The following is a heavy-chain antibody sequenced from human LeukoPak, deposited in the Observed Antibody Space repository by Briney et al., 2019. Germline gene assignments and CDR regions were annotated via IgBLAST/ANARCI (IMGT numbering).Heavy chain of an antibody. Sequence: GGSLRLSCAASGFTFSNYNMNWVRQAPGKGLGWVSYISSSSSTIYYADSMKGRFTISRDNAKKSLYLQMNSLSDEDTAVYYCARDSGWDAFDIWGQGTMVTVSS. CDR1: GFTFSNYN. V-gene: IGHV3-48*02. J-gene: IGHJ3*02. D-gene: IGHD6-19*01. CDR3: ARDSGWDAFDI. CDR2: ISSSSSTI.